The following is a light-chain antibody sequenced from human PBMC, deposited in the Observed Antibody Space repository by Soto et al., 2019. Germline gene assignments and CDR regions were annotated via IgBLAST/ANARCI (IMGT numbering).Light chain of an antibody. CDR3: QQTNNFPPV. J-gene: IGKJ4*01. V-gene: IGKV1-12*01. Sequence: DIQMTQSPSSVSASVGDRVTITCRASQGTSTWLAWYQQKPGQVPKLLIYAASTLQSGVPSRFGGSGSGTDFTLTISSLQPEDFATYYCQQTNNFPPVFGGGTKVEI. CDR2: AAS. CDR1: QGTSTW.